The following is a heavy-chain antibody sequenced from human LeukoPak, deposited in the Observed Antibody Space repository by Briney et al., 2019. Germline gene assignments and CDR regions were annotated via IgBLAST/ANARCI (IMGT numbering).Heavy chain of an antibody. J-gene: IGHJ4*02. V-gene: IGHV1-69*04. D-gene: IGHD5-12*01. Sequence: ASVKVSCKASGGTFSSYTIIWGRQSPGQGLEGMGRIIPILGIADYAQKLQGRVAVTADKSTSTAYMDMSSLTPGDTGVYYCARDLVVATLNFIYWGKGNLVTVSS. CDR1: GGTFSSYT. CDR3: ARDLVVATLNFIY. CDR2: IIPILGIA.